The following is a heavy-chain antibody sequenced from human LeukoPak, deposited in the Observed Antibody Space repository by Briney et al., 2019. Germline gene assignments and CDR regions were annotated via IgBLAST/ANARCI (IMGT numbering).Heavy chain of an antibody. Sequence: SETLSLTCTVSGDSFSRNTYSWGWIRQPPGKGLEWIGSIYYTGRTFYNPSLKSRVTISVDTSKNQFSLKLSSVTAADTAVYYCARRGSMGGSFVGAFDIWGQGTMVAVSS. CDR1: GDSFSRNTYS. CDR3: ARRGSMGGSFVGAFDI. D-gene: IGHD1-26*01. CDR2: IYYTGRT. V-gene: IGHV4-39*01. J-gene: IGHJ3*02.